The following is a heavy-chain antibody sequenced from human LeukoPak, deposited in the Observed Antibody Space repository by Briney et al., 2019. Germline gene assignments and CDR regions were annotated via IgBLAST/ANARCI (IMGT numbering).Heavy chain of an antibody. CDR1: GYTFTSYY. CDR3: ARSSWNSSSWYVYYYYYMDV. D-gene: IGHD6-13*01. J-gene: IGHJ6*03. Sequence: GASVKVSCKASGYTFTSYYIHWVRQAPGQGLEWMGLINPSGGSTNYAQKFQGRVTMTTDTSTSTAYMELRSLRSDDTAVYYCARSSWNSSSWYVYYYYYMDVWGKGTTVTVSS. CDR2: INPSGGST. V-gene: IGHV1-46*01.